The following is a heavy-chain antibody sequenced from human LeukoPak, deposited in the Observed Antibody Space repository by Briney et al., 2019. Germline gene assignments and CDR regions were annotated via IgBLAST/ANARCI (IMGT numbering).Heavy chain of an antibody. J-gene: IGHJ4*02. D-gene: IGHD1-26*01. Sequence: SETLSLTCAVSGGSISSNSYYWGWIRQPPGKGLEWIGSIYYSGSTYYNPSLKSRVTISVDTSKNQFSLKLSSVTAADTAVYYCARTEWELVPTLFDYWGQGTLVTVSS. CDR1: GGSISSNSYY. CDR2: IYYSGST. CDR3: ARTEWELVPTLFDY. V-gene: IGHV4-39*07.